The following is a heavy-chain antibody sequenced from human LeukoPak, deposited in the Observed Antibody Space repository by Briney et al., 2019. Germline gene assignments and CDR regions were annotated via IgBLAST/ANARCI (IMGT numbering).Heavy chain of an antibody. J-gene: IGHJ6*03. V-gene: IGHV1-69*13. CDR3: ARDRGVEMATIGNMYYYYYYYMDV. CDR1: GGTFSSYA. D-gene: IGHD5-24*01. CDR2: IIPIFGTA. Sequence: ASVKVSCKASGGTFSSYAISWVRQAPGQGLEWMGGIIPIFGTANYAQKFQGRVTITADESTSTAYMELNSLRSEDTAVYYCARDRGVEMATIGNMYYYYYYYMDVWGKGTTVTVSS.